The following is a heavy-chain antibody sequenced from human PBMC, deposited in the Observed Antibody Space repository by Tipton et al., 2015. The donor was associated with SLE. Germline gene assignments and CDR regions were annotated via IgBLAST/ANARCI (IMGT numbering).Heavy chain of an antibody. CDR2: IYYSGST. CDR3: ARHTDYGGNSDSFDY. J-gene: IGHJ4*02. V-gene: IGHV4-39*01. Sequence: TLSLTCTVSGGSISSGSYYWSWIRQPAGKGLEWIGRIYYSGSTYYNPSLKSRVTISVDTSKNQFSLKLSSVTAADTAVYYCARHTDYGGNSDSFDYWGQGTLVTVSS. CDR1: GGSISSGSYY. D-gene: IGHD4-23*01.